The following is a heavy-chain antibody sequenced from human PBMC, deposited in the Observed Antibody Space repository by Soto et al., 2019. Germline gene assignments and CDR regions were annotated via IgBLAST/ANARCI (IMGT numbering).Heavy chain of an antibody. Sequence: GESLKISCKGSGYSFTSYWISWVRQMPGKGLEWMGRIDPSDSYTNYSPSFQGHVTISADKSISTAYLQWSSLKASDTAMYYCERPGYDYANYYGMDVWGQGTTVTVSS. CDR2: IDPSDSYT. V-gene: IGHV5-10-1*01. J-gene: IGHJ6*02. CDR1: GYSFTSYW. D-gene: IGHD4-17*01. CDR3: ERPGYDYANYYGMDV.